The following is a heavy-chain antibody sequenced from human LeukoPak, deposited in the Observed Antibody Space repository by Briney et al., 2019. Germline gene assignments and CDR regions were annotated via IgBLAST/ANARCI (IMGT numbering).Heavy chain of an antibody. Sequence: EGSLRLACAASGFTLSHFGMNWVRQAPGKGLEWISYISSSSTTIYYADSVKGRFATSRDNAKNSLSLQMNSLRAEDTAVYYCARNDYDFWSGYHYWGQGTLVTVSS. CDR1: GFTLSHFG. J-gene: IGHJ4*02. CDR3: ARNDYDFWSGYHY. V-gene: IGHV3-48*04. CDR2: ISSSSTTI. D-gene: IGHD3-3*01.